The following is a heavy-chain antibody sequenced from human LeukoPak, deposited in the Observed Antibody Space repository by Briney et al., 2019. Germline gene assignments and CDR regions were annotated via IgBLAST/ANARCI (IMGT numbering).Heavy chain of an antibody. D-gene: IGHD6-6*01. CDR3: ARDPSSIAARPNGYYYYYYRDV. CDR2: IYTSGST. V-gene: IGHV4-61*02. Sequence: SETLSLTCTVSGGSISSGIYYWSWIRQPAGKGLEWFVRIYTSGSTNYNPSLKSRVTLSEDTSKNQFSLKLSHATTADTAVYYCARDPSSIAARPNGYYYYYYRDVWGKGTTVTVSS. J-gene: IGHJ6*03. CDR1: GGSISSGIYY.